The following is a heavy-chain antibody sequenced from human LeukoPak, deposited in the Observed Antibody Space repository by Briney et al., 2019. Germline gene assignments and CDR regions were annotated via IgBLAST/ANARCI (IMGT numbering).Heavy chain of an antibody. V-gene: IGHV3-23*01. D-gene: IGHD6-13*01. J-gene: IGHJ4*02. Sequence: GGSLRLSCAASGFTFSSYAMSWVRQAPGKGLEWVSAISGSGGSTYYADSVKGRFTISRDNSKNTLYLQMNSLRAEDTAVYYCAKDGTFIAAAPNYYFDYWGQGTLVTVSS. CDR1: GFTFSSYA. CDR2: ISGSGGST. CDR3: AKDGTFIAAAPNYYFDY.